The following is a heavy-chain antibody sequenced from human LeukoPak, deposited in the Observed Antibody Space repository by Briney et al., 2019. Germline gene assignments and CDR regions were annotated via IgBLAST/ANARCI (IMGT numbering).Heavy chain of an antibody. D-gene: IGHD6-6*01. CDR2: INTSGST. CDR1: GGSISSGSYY. J-gene: IGHJ1*01. Sequence: PSQTLSLTCTVSGGSISSGSYYWSWIRQPAGKGLDWIGRINTSGSTNYNPSLKSRVTISVDTSKNQFSLKLSSVTAADTAVYYCARATSIAARGYFQHWGQGTLVTVSS. CDR3: ARATSIAARGYFQH. V-gene: IGHV4-61*02.